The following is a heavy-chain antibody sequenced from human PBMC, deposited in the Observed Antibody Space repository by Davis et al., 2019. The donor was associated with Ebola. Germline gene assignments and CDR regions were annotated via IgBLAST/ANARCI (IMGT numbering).Heavy chain of an antibody. Sequence: PGGSLRLSCAASGFTFSDYYVSWIRQAPGKGLEWVSYISSSGSTIYYADSVKGRFTISRDNAKNSLYLQMNSLRAEDTAVYYCARDRPHYYGSGKDGMDVWGQGTTVTVSS. V-gene: IGHV3-11*01. J-gene: IGHJ6*02. CDR1: GFTFSDYY. CDR3: ARDRPHYYGSGKDGMDV. CDR2: ISSSGSTI. D-gene: IGHD3-10*01.